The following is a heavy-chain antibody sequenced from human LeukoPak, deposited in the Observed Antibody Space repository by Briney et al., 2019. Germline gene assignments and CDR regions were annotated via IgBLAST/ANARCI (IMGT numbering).Heavy chain of an antibody. Sequence: SQTLSLTCAISGDSVSNNSAAWIWVRQSPSRGLEWLGRTYYKSRWYNDYAVSVKSRISINPNTSKNQFSPQLNSATPEDTAVYYCAKSGYGFGRDWFDPWGQGTLVTVSS. CDR3: AKSGYGFGRDWFDP. CDR2: TYYKSRWYN. CDR1: GDSVSNNSAA. V-gene: IGHV6-1*01. D-gene: IGHD5-18*01. J-gene: IGHJ5*02.